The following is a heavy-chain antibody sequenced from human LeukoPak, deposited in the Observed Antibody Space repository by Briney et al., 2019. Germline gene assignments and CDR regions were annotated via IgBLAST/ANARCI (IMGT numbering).Heavy chain of an antibody. CDR2: LNSDGSIT. CDR1: GFTFSLYW. D-gene: IGHD2-21*02. CDR3: VREYCGGDCYTDF. J-gene: IGHJ4*02. Sequence: GGSLRLSCAASGFTFSLYWMHWVRQTPGKGLVWVSRLNSDGSITTYADSVKGRFTISRDNAKNTLYLQMNSLRAEDTALYYCVREYCGGDCYTDFWGQGTLVPVSS. V-gene: IGHV3-74*01.